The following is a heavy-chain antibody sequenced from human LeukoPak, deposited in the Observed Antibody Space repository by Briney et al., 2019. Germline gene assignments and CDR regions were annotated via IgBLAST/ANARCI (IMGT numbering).Heavy chain of an antibody. J-gene: IGHJ4*02. D-gene: IGHD1-1*01. CDR1: GFTFDDYG. CDR2: INRNGGNT. Sequence: GGSLRLSCASSGFTFDDYGMSWVRQAPGKGLEWVSNINRNGGNTAYADSVKGRFTISRDNAKNSLYLQMNSLRAEDTALYYCARDHGAIALTNYLDYWGQGTLVTVSS. V-gene: IGHV3-20*04. CDR3: ARDHGAIALTNYLDY.